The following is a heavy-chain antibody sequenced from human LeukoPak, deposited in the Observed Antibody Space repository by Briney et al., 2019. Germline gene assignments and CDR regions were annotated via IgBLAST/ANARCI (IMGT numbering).Heavy chain of an antibody. V-gene: IGHV3-23*01. D-gene: IGHD3-3*01. J-gene: IGHJ6*03. CDR2: ISGSGGST. Sequence: PGGSLRLSCAASGFTFSTYAMSWVRQAPGKGLEWVSAISGSGGSTYYADSVKGRFTISRDNSKNTLYLQMNSLRAEDTAVYYCAKVAGYDFWSGDYYMDVWGKGTTVTVSS. CDR1: GFTFSTYA. CDR3: AKVAGYDFWSGDYYMDV.